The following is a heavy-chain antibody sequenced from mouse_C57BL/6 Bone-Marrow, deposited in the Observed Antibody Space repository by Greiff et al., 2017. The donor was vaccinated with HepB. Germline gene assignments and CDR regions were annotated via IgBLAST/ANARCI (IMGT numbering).Heavy chain of an antibody. CDR1: YPFSSRVH. D-gene: IGHD1-1*01. J-gene: IGHJ3*01. V-gene: IGHV1-87*01. CDR3: SEDSAVYYCLYYYGREGFAY. CDR2: GQGLEWIG. Sequence: QVQLKQSGPELARPWASVKISCQAFYPFSSRVHFAIRDTNYWMQWVKQRPGQGLEWIGAIYPGNGDTSYNQTFKGKATLTADKSSSTAYRQRSSLTSEDSAVYYCLYYYGREGFAYWGQGTLVTVSA.